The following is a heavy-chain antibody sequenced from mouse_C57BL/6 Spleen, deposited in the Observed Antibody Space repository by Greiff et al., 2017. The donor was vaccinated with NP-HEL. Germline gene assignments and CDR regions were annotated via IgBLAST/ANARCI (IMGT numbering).Heavy chain of an antibody. CDR2: ISSGSSTI. D-gene: IGHD1-1*01. CDR1: GFTFSDYG. Sequence: EVKVEESGGGLVKPGGSLKLSCAASGFTFSDYGMHWVRQAPEKGLEWVAYISSGSSTIYYADTVKGRFTISRDNAKNTLFLQMTSLRSEDTAMYYCARPHYGSSYFDYWGQGTTLTVSS. V-gene: IGHV5-17*01. CDR3: ARPHYGSSYFDY. J-gene: IGHJ2*01.